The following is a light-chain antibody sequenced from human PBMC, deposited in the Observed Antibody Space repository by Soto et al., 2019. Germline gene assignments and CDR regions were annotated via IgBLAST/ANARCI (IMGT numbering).Light chain of an antibody. CDR1: GSDVGGYNY. CDR2: EVS. J-gene: IGLJ2*01. V-gene: IGLV2-14*01. CDR3: SSYTSSNTVV. Sequence: QSALTQPASVSGSPGQSITISCTGTGSDVGGYNYVSWYQHHPGKAPKLMIYEVSNRPSGVSNRFSGSKSGNTASLTISGLQAEDEADYYCSSYTSSNTVVFGGGTKLTVL.